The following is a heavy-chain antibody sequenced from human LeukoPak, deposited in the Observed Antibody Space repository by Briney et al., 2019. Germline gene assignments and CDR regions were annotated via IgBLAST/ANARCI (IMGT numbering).Heavy chain of an antibody. J-gene: IGHJ4*02. CDR2: INPNSGGT. CDR1: GYTFTGYY. V-gene: IGHV1-2*02. Sequence: ASVKVSCKASGYTFTGYYMHWVRQAPGQGLEWMGWINPNSGGTNYAQKFQGRVTMTRDTSISTAYMELSRLRSDDTAVYYCARVLRFLEWENRGLLRTFDYWGQGTLVTVSS. CDR3: ARVLRFLEWENRGLLRTFDY. D-gene: IGHD3-3*01.